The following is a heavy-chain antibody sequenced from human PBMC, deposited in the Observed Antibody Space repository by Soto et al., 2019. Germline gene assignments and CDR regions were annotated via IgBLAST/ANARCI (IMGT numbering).Heavy chain of an antibody. Sequence: SETLSLTCAVYGGYFSGYYWSWIRQPPGKGLEWIGEINHSGSTNYNPSLKSRVTISVDTSKNQFSLKLSSVTAADTAVYYCAKRQIIYYVMDVWGQGTTFTVSS. J-gene: IGHJ6*02. CDR3: AKRQIIYYVMDV. V-gene: IGHV4-34*01. CDR1: GGYFSGYY. CDR2: INHSGST.